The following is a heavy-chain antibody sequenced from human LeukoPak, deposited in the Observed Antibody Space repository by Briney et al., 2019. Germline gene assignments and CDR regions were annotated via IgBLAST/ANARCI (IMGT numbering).Heavy chain of an antibody. CDR3: AREMVRDDFDY. J-gene: IGHJ4*02. CDR2: ISSSSSYI. V-gene: IGHV3-21*01. D-gene: IGHD3-10*01. CDR1: GFTFSSYS. Sequence: GGSLRLSCAASGFTFSSYSMNWVRQAPGKGLEWVSYISSSSSYIYYADSVKGRFTISRDNDKNSLYLQMNSPRAEDTAVYYCAREMVRDDFDYWGQGALVTVSS.